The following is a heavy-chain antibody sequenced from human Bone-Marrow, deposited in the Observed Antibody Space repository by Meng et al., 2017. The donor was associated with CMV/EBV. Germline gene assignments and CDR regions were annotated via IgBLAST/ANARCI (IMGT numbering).Heavy chain of an antibody. D-gene: IGHD3-3*02. CDR2: ISAAGSNT. Sequence: GGSLRLSCAASGFTFRHFAMAWVRQAPGKGLEWVSTISAAGSNTYYADSVKGRFAISRDNSKNSVYLQINSLRAEDTAIYYCARGNFGAFDYWGQGTVVTVYS. CDR1: GFTFRHFA. V-gene: IGHV3-23*01. CDR3: ARGNFGAFDY. J-gene: IGHJ4*02.